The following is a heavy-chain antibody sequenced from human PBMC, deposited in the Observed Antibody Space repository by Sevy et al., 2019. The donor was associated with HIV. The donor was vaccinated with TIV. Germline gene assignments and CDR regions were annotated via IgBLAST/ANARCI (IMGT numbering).Heavy chain of an antibody. Sequence: GGSLRLSCAASGFTFSSYAMSWVRQAPGKGLEWVSAISGGGGSTYYADSVKGRFTISRDNSKKTLYLQMNSLRAEDTAVYYCAKVFRITMVRGVVVGWFDPWGQGTLVTVSS. D-gene: IGHD3-10*01. J-gene: IGHJ5*02. CDR3: AKVFRITMVRGVVVGWFDP. CDR1: GFTFSSYA. V-gene: IGHV3-23*01. CDR2: ISGGGGST.